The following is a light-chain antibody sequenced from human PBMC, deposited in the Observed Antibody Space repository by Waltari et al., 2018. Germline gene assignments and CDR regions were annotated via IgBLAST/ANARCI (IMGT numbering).Light chain of an antibody. J-gene: IGLJ1*01. CDR3: AAWDDSLNGFYV. V-gene: IGLV1-47*01. Sequence: QSVVTQPPSASGTPGQRVTISCSGSSSNIGSNYVYWYQQLPGMAPKLLIYRNNQLPSGVPDRFSASKSGTAASLSISGLRSEDEADYYCAAWDDSLNGFYVFGTGTKVTVL. CDR2: RNN. CDR1: SSNIGSNY.